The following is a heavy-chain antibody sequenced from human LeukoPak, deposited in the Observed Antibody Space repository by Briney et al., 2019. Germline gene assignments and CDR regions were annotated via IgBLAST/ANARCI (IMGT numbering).Heavy chain of an antibody. CDR3: ASLLLNYDYVWGSYRYTNFDY. CDR2: IYYSGST. CDR1: GGSISSSSYY. J-gene: IGHJ4*02. D-gene: IGHD3-16*02. V-gene: IGHV4-39*01. Sequence: SETLSLTCTVSGGSISSSSYYWGWIRQPPGKGLEWTGSIYYSGSTYYNPSLKSRVTISVDTSKNQFSLKLSSVTAADTAVYYCASLLLNYDYVWGSYRYTNFDYWGQGTLVTVSS.